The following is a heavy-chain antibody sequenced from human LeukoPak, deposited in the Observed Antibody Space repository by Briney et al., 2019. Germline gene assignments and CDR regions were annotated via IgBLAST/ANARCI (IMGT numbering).Heavy chain of an antibody. V-gene: IGHV4-59*01. J-gene: IGHJ5*02. CDR2: IYYSGST. Sequence: SETLSLTCTVSGGSISSYYWSWIRQPPGKGLEWIGYIYYSGSTNYNPSLKSRVTISVDTSKNQFSLELSSVTAADTAVYYCARSSVGVGWFDPWGQGTLVTVSS. D-gene: IGHD1-26*01. CDR3: ARSSVGVGWFDP. CDR1: GGSISSYY.